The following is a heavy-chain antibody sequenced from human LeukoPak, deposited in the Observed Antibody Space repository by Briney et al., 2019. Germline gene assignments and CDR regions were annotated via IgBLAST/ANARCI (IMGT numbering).Heavy chain of an antibody. CDR2: ISGSGGTT. J-gene: IGHJ4*02. Sequence: PGGSLRLSCAVSGFTFSSYGMSWVRQAPGKGLVWVSGISGSGGTTYYADPVKGRFTISRDNSKNTLYLQMNSLRAEDTAVYYCAKDPGWSGGYGYFDYWGQGTLVTVSS. V-gene: IGHV3-23*01. CDR3: AKDPGWSGGYGYFDY. D-gene: IGHD1-26*01. CDR1: GFTFSSYG.